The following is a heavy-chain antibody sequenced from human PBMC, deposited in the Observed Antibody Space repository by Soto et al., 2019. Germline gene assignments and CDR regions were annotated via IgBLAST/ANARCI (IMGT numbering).Heavy chain of an antibody. CDR3: ARDYPHTKDTGSVVAAPEFDF. V-gene: IGHV1-18*01. J-gene: IGHJ4*02. D-gene: IGHD2-15*01. CDR2: ISAYNGNT. Sequence: QVQLVQSGAEVKKHGASVKVSCKASGYTFISYGITWVRQAPGQGLEWMGYISAYNGNTNYAQKLQGRLTMTTDTSTSTAYMELRGLRSDDTAVYYCARDYPHTKDTGSVVAAPEFDFWGQGTLVTVSS. CDR1: GYTFISYG.